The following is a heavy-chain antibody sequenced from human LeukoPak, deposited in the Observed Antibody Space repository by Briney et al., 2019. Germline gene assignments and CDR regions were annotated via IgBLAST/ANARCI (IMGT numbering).Heavy chain of an antibody. Sequence: SETLSLTCTVSGGSISSSSYYWGWIRQPPGKGLEWIGSIYYSGSTYYNPSLKSRVTISVDTSKNQFSLKLSSVTAADTAVYYCASRGGDYFDYWGQGTLVTVSS. D-gene: IGHD3-10*01. V-gene: IGHV4-39*07. CDR1: GGSISSSSYY. CDR3: ASRGGDYFDY. J-gene: IGHJ4*02. CDR2: IYYSGST.